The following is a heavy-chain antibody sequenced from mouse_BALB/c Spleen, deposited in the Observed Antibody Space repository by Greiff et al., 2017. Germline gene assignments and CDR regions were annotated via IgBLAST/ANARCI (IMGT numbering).Heavy chain of an antibody. CDR3: ARGGGNYPDAMDY. CDR1: GFSLTSYV. V-gene: IGHV2-9*02. Sequence: VQGVESGPGLVAPSQSLSITCTASGFSLTSYVVHWVRQPPGKGLEWLGVIGAGGSTNYISDLMSRLSISKDNSKSQVFLKMNSLQTDDTAMYYCARGGGNYPDAMDYWGQGTSVTVSS. J-gene: IGHJ4*01. D-gene: IGHD2-1*01. CDR2: IGAGGST.